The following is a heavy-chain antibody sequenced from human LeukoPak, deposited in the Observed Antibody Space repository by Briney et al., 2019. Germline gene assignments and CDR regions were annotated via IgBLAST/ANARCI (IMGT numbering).Heavy chain of an antibody. V-gene: IGHV4-61*01. CDR3: ARENGVRGWLCYFHY. Sequence: SETLSLTCTVSGGSVSSGSYYWSWIRQPPGKGLEWIGYIYYSGSTNYNPSLKSRVTISVDTSKNQFSLKLSSVTAADTAVYYCARENGVRGWLCYFHYWGQGTLVTVSS. D-gene: IGHD5-12*01. CDR1: GGSVSSGSYY. J-gene: IGHJ4*02. CDR2: IYYSGST.